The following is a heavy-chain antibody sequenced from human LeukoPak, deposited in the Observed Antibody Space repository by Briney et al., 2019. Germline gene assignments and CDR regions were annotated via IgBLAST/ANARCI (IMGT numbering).Heavy chain of an antibody. CDR1: GFTFSSYW. J-gene: IGHJ4*02. D-gene: IGHD4-17*01. CDR3: ARDRAYGDYLDY. CDR2: INSDGSST. V-gene: IGHV3-74*01. Sequence: GGALRLSCAASGFTFSSYWMHWVRQAPGKGLVWVSRINSDGSSTSYADSVKGRFTISRDNAKNTLYLQMNSLRAEDTAVYYCARDRAYGDYLDYWGQGTLVTVSS.